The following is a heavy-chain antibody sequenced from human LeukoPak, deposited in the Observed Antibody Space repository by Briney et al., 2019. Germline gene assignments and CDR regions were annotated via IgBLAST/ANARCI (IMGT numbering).Heavy chain of an antibody. CDR3: AREEDGGPIPDWFDP. CDR1: GGSISSYY. CDR2: IYTSGST. Sequence: TSETLSLTCTVSGGSISSYYWSWIRQPAGKGLEWIGRIYTSGSTNYNPSLKSRVTMSVDTSKNQFSLKLSSVTAADTAVYYCAREEDGGPIPDWFDPWGQGTLVTVSS. D-gene: IGHD4-23*01. J-gene: IGHJ5*02. V-gene: IGHV4-4*07.